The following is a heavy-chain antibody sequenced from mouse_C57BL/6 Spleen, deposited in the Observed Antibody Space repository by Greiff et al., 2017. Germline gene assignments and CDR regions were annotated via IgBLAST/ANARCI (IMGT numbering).Heavy chain of an antibody. J-gene: IGHJ4*01. CDR1: GYSFTGYF. D-gene: IGHD1-1*01. V-gene: IGHV1-20*01. CDR2: FNPYNGDT. Sequence: VQLQQSGPELVKPGDSVKISCKASGYSFTGYFMNWVMQSHGKSLEWIGRFNPYNGDTFYNQKFKGKATLTVDKSSSTAHMELRSLTSEDSAVYYCARGGTVVATGAMDYWGQGTSVTVSS. CDR3: ARGGTVVATGAMDY.